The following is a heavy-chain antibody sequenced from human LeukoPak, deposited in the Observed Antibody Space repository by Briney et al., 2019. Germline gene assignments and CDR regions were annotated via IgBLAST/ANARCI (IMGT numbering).Heavy chain of an antibody. D-gene: IGHD2-8*01. J-gene: IGHJ4*02. CDR1: GYSFTSYW. CDR2: IYPGDSDT. CDR3: ARGEYVMVYLFDY. Sequence: GESLQISCQGSGYSFTSYWIGWVRQMPGKGLEWMGIIYPGDSDTRYSPSFQGQVTISADKSISTGYLQWSSLKASDTAMYYCARGEYVMVYLFDYWGQGTLVTVSS. V-gene: IGHV5-51*01.